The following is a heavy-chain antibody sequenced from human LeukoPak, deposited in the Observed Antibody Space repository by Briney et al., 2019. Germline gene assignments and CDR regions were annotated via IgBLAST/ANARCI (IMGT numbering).Heavy chain of an antibody. CDR1: GFTFSNYA. Sequence: GGSLRLSCAASGFTFSNYAVSWVRQAPGKGLEWVSSISDSGGRTYYADSVKGRFTISRDNTKNSLFLVMNNLRADDTAIYYCARDRPTGSSRVFVVQWGQGTQVTVSS. J-gene: IGHJ4*02. V-gene: IGHV3-23*01. CDR3: ARDRPTGSSRVFVVQ. CDR2: ISDSGGRT. D-gene: IGHD2-21*01.